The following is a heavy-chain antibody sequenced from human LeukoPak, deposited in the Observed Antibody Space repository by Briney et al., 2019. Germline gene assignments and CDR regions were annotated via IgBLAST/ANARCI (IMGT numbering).Heavy chain of an antibody. J-gene: IGHJ4*02. CDR2: IRYDGSNK. Sequence: GGSLRLSCAASGFTFSSYGMHWVRQAPGKGLEWVAFIRYDGSNKYYADSVKGRFTISRDNSKNTLYLQMNSLRAEDTAVYYCAREEDYYDSSGYYFDYWGQGTLVTVSS. V-gene: IGHV3-30*02. CDR1: GFTFSSYG. CDR3: AREEDYYDSSGYYFDY. D-gene: IGHD3-22*01.